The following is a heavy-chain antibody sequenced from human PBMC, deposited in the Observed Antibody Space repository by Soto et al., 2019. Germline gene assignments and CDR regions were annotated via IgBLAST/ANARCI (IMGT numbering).Heavy chain of an antibody. CDR3: AHRQTLWSGYYTLNSYILFDP. Sequence: QITLKESGPTLVKPTQTLTLTCTFSGFSLSTSGVGVGWIRQPPGKALEWLALIYCDDDKRYSPSLKSMLTITKDTSKNQVVLTMTNMDPVDTATYYWAHRQTLWSGYYTLNSYILFDPMGQGTLVTGSS. V-gene: IGHV2-5*02. CDR1: GFSLSTSGVG. D-gene: IGHD3-3*01. J-gene: IGHJ5*02. CDR2: IYCDDDK.